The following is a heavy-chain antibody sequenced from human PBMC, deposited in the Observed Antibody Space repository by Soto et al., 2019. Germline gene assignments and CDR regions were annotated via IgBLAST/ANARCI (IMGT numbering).Heavy chain of an antibody. CDR1: GYSLTEYY. J-gene: IGHJ4*02. CDR2: INPNSGGT. D-gene: IGHD1-1*01. CDR3: ARSSSTTPRLDY. V-gene: IGHV1-2*02. Sequence: ASVKVSCKASGYSLTEYYLHWVRQAPGQGLEWMGWINPNSGGTNYAQKFQGRVTMTRDTSISTAYMELSRLRSDDTAVYYCARSSSTTPRLDYWGQGTLVTVSS.